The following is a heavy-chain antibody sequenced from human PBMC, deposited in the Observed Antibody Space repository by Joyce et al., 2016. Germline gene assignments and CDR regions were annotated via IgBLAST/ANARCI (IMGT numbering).Heavy chain of an antibody. D-gene: IGHD2-15*01. CDR3: AREGGLGYCSGDTCTDNWFDP. Sequence: QVQLVESGGGVVPPGKPLRLSCAASGFTFRTYAMHWVRQAPGKGWEWVAVMLSDGRTTYYTDSLKGRFTISRDNSENTLYLQMTSLRGDDTAMYYCAREGGLGYCSGDTCTDNWFDPWGQGTLVTVSA. J-gene: IGHJ5*02. CDR2: MLSDGRTT. V-gene: IGHV3-30*04. CDR1: GFTFRTYA.